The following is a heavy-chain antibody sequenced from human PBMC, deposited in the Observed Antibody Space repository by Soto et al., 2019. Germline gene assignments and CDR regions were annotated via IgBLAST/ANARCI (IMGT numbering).Heavy chain of an antibody. V-gene: IGHV4-34*01. CDR1: GESFSENY. J-gene: IGHJ4*02. Sequence: QVQVQQWGAGLLQPSDTLSLTCAVSGESFSENYWNWIRQSPGKGLEWIGEINHSGNSNYNPSLKSRVTISVDTSKNQFSLRLSSVPAADTAVYYCARGRREFGYWGQGTLVTVSS. CDR3: ARGRREFGY. D-gene: IGHD3-10*01. CDR2: INHSGNS.